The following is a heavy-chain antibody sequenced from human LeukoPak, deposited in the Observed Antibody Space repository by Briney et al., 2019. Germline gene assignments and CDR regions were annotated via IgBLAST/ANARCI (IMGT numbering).Heavy chain of an antibody. J-gene: IGHJ4*02. CDR3: ARGYIYGYDC. CDR1: GYTFSKNW. Sequence: PGGSLRLSCAACGYTFSKNWTHWVRQAPGKGLVCVSRINSDGTTTTYAASFEGRFTISRDNAKNTLYLQMNSLRAEDTAVYYCARGYIYGYDCWGQGALVTVSS. V-gene: IGHV3-74*01. CDR2: INSDGTTT. D-gene: IGHD5-18*01.